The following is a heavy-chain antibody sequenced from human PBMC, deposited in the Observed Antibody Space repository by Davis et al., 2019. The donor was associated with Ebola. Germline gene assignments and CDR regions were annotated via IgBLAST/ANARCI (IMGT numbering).Heavy chain of an antibody. CDR2: IYPDDSDT. V-gene: IGHV5-51*01. D-gene: IGHD1-1*01. J-gene: IGHJ6*03. CDR3: ARRVPSYYYLDV. Sequence: GESLKISCKGSGYRFTNYWIGWVRQMPGRGLQWMGIIYPDDSDTTYSPSFQGQITISADRSISTAYLQWSSLKASDTAMYYCARRVPSYYYLDVWGKGTTVTVSS. CDR1: GYRFTNYW.